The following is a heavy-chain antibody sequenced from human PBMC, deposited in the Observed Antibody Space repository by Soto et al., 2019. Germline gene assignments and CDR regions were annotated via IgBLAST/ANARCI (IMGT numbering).Heavy chain of an antibody. D-gene: IGHD3-16*01. V-gene: IGHV4-59*08. J-gene: IGHJ4*02. CDR2: IYYTGST. CDR1: GGSISSYY. CDR3: ARHWGVAYFDY. Sequence: SETLSLTCTVSGGSISSYYWSWIRQPPGKGLEWIGYIYYTGSTNYNPSLKSRVTISVDTSKNQFSLKLSSVTAADTAVYYCARHWGVAYFDYWGQGTLVTVSS.